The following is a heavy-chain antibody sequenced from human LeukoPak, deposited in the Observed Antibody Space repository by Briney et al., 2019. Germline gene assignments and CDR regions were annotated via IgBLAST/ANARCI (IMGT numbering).Heavy chain of an antibody. V-gene: IGHV3-23*01. CDR1: GFTFSSYA. CDR2: ISGSGGST. Sequence: GGSLRLSCAASGFTFSSYAMSWVRHAPGNGLEWFSAISGSGGSTYYADSVKGRFTISRDNSKNTLYLQMNSLRAEDTAVYYCAKAWRYSSGSGYFDYWGQGTLVTVSS. J-gene: IGHJ4*02. D-gene: IGHD6-19*01. CDR3: AKAWRYSSGSGYFDY.